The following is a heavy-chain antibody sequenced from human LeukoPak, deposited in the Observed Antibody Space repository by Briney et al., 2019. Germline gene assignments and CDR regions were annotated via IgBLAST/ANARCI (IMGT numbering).Heavy chain of an antibody. Sequence: GGSLRLSCAASGFTFSNAWMSWVRQAPGKGLEWVGRIKSKSDGGTTDYAAPVTDRFIISRDDSKNTLFLQMNSLEADDTAVYYCTTGGHYFGSWGQGTLVTVSS. J-gene: IGHJ4*02. D-gene: IGHD3-10*01. CDR1: GFTFSNAW. CDR2: IKSKSDGGTT. V-gene: IGHV3-15*01. CDR3: TTGGHYFGS.